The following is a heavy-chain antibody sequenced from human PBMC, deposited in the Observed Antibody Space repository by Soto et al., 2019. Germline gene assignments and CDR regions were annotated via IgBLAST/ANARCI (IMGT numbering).Heavy chain of an antibody. Sequence: GGSLRLSCAASGFTFSSYAMHWVRQAPGKGLEWVAVISYDGSNKYYAGSVKGRFTISRDNSKNTLYLQMNSLRAEDTAVYYCARSLIAAAGTFDYWGQGTLVTVSS. CDR2: ISYDGSNK. V-gene: IGHV3-30-3*01. CDR1: GFTFSSYA. CDR3: ARSLIAAAGTFDY. D-gene: IGHD6-13*01. J-gene: IGHJ4*02.